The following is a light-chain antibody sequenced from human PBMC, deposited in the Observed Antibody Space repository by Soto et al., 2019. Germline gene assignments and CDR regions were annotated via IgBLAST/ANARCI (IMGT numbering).Light chain of an antibody. J-gene: IGLJ1*01. CDR3: KVWDSTSDHYV. V-gene: IGLV3-21*02. CDR2: DGS. Sequence: SYELTQPPSVSVAPGQTARIPCGGDNIGSKSVYWYQQKPGQAPVVVVYDGSDRPSGIPERFSGSNSGTTATLTISRVEAGDEADYFCKVWDSTSDHYVFGAGTKVTVL. CDR1: NIGSKS.